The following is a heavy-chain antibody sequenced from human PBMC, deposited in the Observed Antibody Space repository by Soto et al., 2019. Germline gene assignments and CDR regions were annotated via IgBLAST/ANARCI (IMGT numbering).Heavy chain of an antibody. Sequence: SETLSLTCTVSGGSISSSSYYWGWIRQPPGKGLEWIGSIYYSGSTYYNPSLKSRVTISVDTSKNQFSLKLSSVTAADTAVYYCARSAELWFGTYYYYYGMDVRGQGTTVTVSS. J-gene: IGHJ6*02. CDR1: GGSISSSSYY. V-gene: IGHV4-39*01. CDR3: ARSAELWFGTYYYYYGMDV. CDR2: IYYSGST. D-gene: IGHD3-10*01.